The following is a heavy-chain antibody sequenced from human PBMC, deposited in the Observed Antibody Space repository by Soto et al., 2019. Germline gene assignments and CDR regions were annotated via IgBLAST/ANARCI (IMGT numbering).Heavy chain of an antibody. Sequence: ASVKFSCKASGYTFTSYGIIWLRQAPGQGLEWMGLISAYNGNTKYAQKLQGRVTMTTYTSTSTAYMELRRLRSDDTAVYYCAREEGVTIFGVVNHPYYYGMDVWGQGTTVTVSS. CDR1: GYTFTSYG. V-gene: IGHV1-18*04. D-gene: IGHD3-3*01. J-gene: IGHJ6*02. CDR3: AREEGVTIFGVVNHPYYYGMDV. CDR2: ISAYNGNT.